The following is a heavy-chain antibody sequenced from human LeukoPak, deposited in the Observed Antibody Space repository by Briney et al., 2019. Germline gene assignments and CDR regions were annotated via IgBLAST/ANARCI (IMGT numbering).Heavy chain of an antibody. CDR1: GYTFTGYY. CDR3: ARELIAAAGRTNWFDP. Sequence: GASVKVSCKASGYTFTGYYMHLVRQAPGQGLEWMGGINPNSGGTNYAQKFQGRVTMTRDTSISTAYMELSRLRSDDTAVYYCARELIAAAGRTNWFDPWGRGTLVTVSS. CDR2: INPNSGGT. J-gene: IGHJ5*02. D-gene: IGHD6-13*01. V-gene: IGHV1-2*02.